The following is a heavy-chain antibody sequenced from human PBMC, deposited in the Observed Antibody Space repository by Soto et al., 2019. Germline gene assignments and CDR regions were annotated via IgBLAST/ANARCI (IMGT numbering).Heavy chain of an antibody. CDR2: INAGNGNT. CDR3: ASVLRYFDWFYVDYYYGMDV. Sequence: EASVKVSCKASGYTFTSYAMHWVRQAPGQRLEWMGWINAGNGNTKYSQKFQGRVTITRDTSASTAYMELSSLRSEDTAVYYCASVLRYFDWFYVDYYYGMDVWGQGTTVTVSS. V-gene: IGHV1-3*01. D-gene: IGHD3-9*01. J-gene: IGHJ6*02. CDR1: GYTFTSYA.